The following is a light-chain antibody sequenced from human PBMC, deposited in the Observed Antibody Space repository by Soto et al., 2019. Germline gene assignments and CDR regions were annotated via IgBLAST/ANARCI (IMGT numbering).Light chain of an antibody. V-gene: IGLV1-40*01. CDR1: SSNIGAGYD. CDR3: QSHDSSLNSWV. Sequence: QSVLTQPPSMSGAPGQRVTISCTGSSSNIGAGYDVHWYQLLPGTAPKLLIHGNTNRPSGVPDRFSGSKSGTSASLAITGLRAEDEADYYCQSHDSSLNSWVFGGGTQLTVL. CDR2: GNT. J-gene: IGLJ3*02.